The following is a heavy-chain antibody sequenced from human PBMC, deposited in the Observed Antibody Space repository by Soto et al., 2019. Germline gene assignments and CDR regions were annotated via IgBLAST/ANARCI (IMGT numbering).Heavy chain of an antibody. CDR2: INPNSGGT. V-gene: IGHV1-2*04. CDR3: ARADLPLEYSGGWLTSYYYYYGMDV. CDR1: GYTFTGYY. D-gene: IGHD6-19*01. J-gene: IGHJ6*02. Sequence: GASVKVSCKASGYTFTGYYMHWVRQAPGQGLEWMGWINPNSGGTNYAQKFQGWVTMTRDTSISTAYMELSRLRSDDTAVYYCARADLPLEYSGGWLTSYYYYYGMDVWGQGTTVTVSS.